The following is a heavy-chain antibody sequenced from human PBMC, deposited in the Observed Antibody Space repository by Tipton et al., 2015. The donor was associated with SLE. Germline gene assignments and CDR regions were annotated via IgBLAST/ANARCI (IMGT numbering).Heavy chain of an antibody. V-gene: IGHV4-59*08. CDR1: GASVSSFC. J-gene: IGHJ6*02. D-gene: IGHD3-10*01. Sequence: TLSLTCTVSGASVSSFCWNWIRQSPGKGLEWIACVCNSVSTNYDPSLKSRGTISVDTSKNYFSLELTSVTAADTAVYYCARQRLRLLSPLDAWGQGTTVTVS. CDR2: VCNSVST. CDR3: ARQRLRLLSPLDA.